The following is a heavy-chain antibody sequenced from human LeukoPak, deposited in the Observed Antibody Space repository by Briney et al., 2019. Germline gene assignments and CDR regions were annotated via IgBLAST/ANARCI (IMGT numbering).Heavy chain of an antibody. CDR1: GFTFSSYW. V-gene: IGHV3-23*01. D-gene: IGHD3-22*01. CDR3: ARGVDYYDSSGYYLGGGYYYYMDV. J-gene: IGHJ6*03. CDR2: ISGSGGST. Sequence: PGGSLRLSCAASGFTFSSYWMSWVRQAPGKGLEWVSAISGSGGSTYYADSVKGRFTISRDNSKNTLYLQMNSLRAEDTAVYYCARGVDYYDSSGYYLGGGYYYYMDVWGKGTTVTVSS.